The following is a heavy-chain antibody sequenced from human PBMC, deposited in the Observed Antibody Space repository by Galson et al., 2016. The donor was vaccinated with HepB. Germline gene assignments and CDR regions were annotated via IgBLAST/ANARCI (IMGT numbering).Heavy chain of an antibody. D-gene: IGHD5-24*01. CDR1: GGSISTYY. V-gene: IGHV4-59*01. CDR2: IYYGVST. J-gene: IGHJ4*02. Sequence: LTCSVSGGSISTYYWTWIRQPPGKGLEWIGYIYYGVSTSYNPSLKSRVTMSVDTSKNQFSLKLSSVTAADTAVYYCAREGDGYIIDHWGQGTLVTVSS. CDR3: AREGDGYIIDH.